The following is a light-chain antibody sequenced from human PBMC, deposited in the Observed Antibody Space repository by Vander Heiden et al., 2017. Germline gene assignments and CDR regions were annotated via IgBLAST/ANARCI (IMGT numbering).Light chain of an antibody. V-gene: IGKV1-6*01. CDR2: AAS. CDR1: QGIRND. Sequence: AIPMTQSPSSLSASVGDRVTITCRASQGIRNDLGWYQQKPGKAPKLLIYAASSLQSGVPSRFSGSGVGTDFTLTISSLQPEDFATYYCLQDYDLFGQGTKVEIK. J-gene: IGKJ1*01. CDR3: LQDYDL.